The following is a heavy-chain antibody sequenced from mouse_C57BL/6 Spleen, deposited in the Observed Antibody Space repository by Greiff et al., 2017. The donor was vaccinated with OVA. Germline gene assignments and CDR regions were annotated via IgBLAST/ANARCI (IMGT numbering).Heavy chain of an antibody. CDR2: IYPGSGNT. V-gene: IGHV1-76*01. J-gene: IGHJ2*01. D-gene: IGHD2-4*01. CDR1: GYTFTDYY. Sequence: QVQLKQSGAELVRPGASVKLSCKASGYTFTDYYINWVKQRPGQGLEWIARIYPGSGNTYYNEKFKGKATLTAEKSSSTAYMQLSSLTSEDSAVYFCARGGDDYDELFDYWGQGTTLTVSS. CDR3: ARGGDDYDELFDY.